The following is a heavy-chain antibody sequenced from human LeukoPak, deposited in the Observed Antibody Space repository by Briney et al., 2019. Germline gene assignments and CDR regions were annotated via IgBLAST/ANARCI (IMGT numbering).Heavy chain of an antibody. J-gene: IGHJ3*02. CDR3: AKSVGIIRRGAFDI. CDR1: GFTFSSYA. V-gene: IGHV3-23*01. D-gene: IGHD3-10*01. CDR2: ISGSAATT. Sequence: GGSLSLSCAASGFTFSSYAMSWVRQAPGKGLEWVSGISGSAATTYYADSAKGRFTISRDNSKNRLYLQMNSLRVEDTAVYYCAKSVGIIRRGAFDIWGQGTMVTVSS.